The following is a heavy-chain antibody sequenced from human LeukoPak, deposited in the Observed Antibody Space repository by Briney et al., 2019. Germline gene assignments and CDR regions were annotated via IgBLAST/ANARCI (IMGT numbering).Heavy chain of an antibody. D-gene: IGHD3-3*01. CDR2: ISNDGSRK. CDR1: GFTFSRHG. Sequence: GGSLRLSCAPSGFTFSRHGMHWVRQAPGKGLEWEAIISNDGSRKYYGHSVEGRFTISRDNSKDTLYLQMDSLRAEDTAVYYCARDRAWNYFDYWGQGTLVTVSS. CDR3: ARDRAWNYFDY. J-gene: IGHJ4*02. V-gene: IGHV3-30*03.